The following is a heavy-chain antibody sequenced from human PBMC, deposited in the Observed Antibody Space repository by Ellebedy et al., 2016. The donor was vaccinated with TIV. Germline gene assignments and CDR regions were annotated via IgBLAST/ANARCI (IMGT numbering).Heavy chain of an antibody. D-gene: IGHD1-26*01. CDR3: ARGGVWEQVWSGPYYFDS. V-gene: IGHV4-39*07. CDR2: IFYSGGT. J-gene: IGHJ4*02. CDR1: GDSISTNRHY. Sequence: MPSETLSLTCSVSGDSISTNRHYWGWIRQPPGKGLEWIGNIFYSGGTYYNPSLKSRVTISLDASKNQFSLQLSSMTDADTAVYYCARGGVWEQVWSGPYYFDSWGQGTLVTVSS.